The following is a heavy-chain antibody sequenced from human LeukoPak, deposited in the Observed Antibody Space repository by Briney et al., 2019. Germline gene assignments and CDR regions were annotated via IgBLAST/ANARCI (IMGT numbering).Heavy chain of an antibody. CDR3: ARGGDYYDR. CDR2: IKQDGSEK. V-gene: IGHV3-7*01. D-gene: IGHD3-10*01. Sequence: GGSLRLSCAASGFTFTSYAMHWVRQAPGKGLEWVANIKQDGSEKYYVDSVKGRFTISRDNAKNPLYLQMNSLRAEDTAVYYCARGGDYYDRWGQGTMVTVSS. J-gene: IGHJ3*02. CDR1: GFTFTSYA.